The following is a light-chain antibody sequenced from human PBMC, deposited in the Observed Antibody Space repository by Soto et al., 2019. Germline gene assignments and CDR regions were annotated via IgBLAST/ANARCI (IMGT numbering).Light chain of an antibody. CDR3: QQFNSDPLS. CDR1: QGISSA. Sequence: AIQLTQSPSSLSASVGDRVTITCRASQGISSALAWYQQRPGKAPKLLIYDASSLESGVPSRFSGSGCGTDFALTIRSLESEDFATYYCQQFNSDPLSFGGGTKVEIK. J-gene: IGKJ4*01. V-gene: IGKV1-13*02. CDR2: DAS.